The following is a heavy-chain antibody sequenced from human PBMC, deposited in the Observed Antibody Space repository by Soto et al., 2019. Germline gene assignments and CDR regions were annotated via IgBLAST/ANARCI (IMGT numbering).Heavy chain of an antibody. J-gene: IGHJ4*02. CDR1: GGSISSSSYY. V-gene: IGHV4-39*01. CDR3: VGGPAGVNYYFDY. CDR2: IYYSGST. D-gene: IGHD2-8*01. Sequence: SETLSLTCTVSGGSISSSSYYWGWIRQPPGKGLEWIGSIYYSGSTYYNPSLKSRVTISVDTSKNQFSLKLSSVTAADTAVYYCVGGPAGVNYYFDYWGQGTLVTVSS.